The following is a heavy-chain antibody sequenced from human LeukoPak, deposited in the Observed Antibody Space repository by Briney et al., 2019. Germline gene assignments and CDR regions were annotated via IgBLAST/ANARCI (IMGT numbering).Heavy chain of an antibody. J-gene: IGHJ4*02. CDR2: ITSYNGNT. D-gene: IGHD6-13*01. V-gene: IGHV1-18*01. Sequence: ASVKVSCKASGYTFSSYGISWVRQAPGQGLEWMGWITSYNGNTKYAQQLQGRVTMTTDTSTGTAYMELRSLRADDTAVYYCARGGAAAGTPFDYWGQGTLVTVSS. CDR1: GYTFSSYG. CDR3: ARGGAAAGTPFDY.